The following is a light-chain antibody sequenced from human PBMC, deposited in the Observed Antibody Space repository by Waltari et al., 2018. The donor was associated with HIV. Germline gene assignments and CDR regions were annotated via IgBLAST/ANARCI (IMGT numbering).Light chain of an antibody. V-gene: IGLV2-11*01. J-gene: IGLJ1*01. CDR1: SSDVGGYTF. CDR2: DVT. Sequence: QSALTQPRSVSGSPGQSVPISCTGTSSDVGGYTFVSWYQHHPGKAPKLVISDVTKRPSGVPDRFSGSKSGNTASLTISGLQAEDEADYYCCSYSGSGTLYVFGTGTEVTVL. CDR3: CSYSGSGTLYV.